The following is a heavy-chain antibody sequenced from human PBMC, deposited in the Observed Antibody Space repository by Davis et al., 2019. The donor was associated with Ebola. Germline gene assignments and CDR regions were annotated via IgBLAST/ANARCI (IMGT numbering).Heavy chain of an antibody. D-gene: IGHD6-19*01. Sequence: GESLKISCAASGFIFSSYVMSWVRQAPGKGLEWVSTLGTSADTYYAASVKGRFTISRDNSKNTLYLQMNSLRVEDTAVYYCAKGGSGWPSDYSYGMGVWGKGTTVTVSS. V-gene: IGHV3-23*01. CDR1: GFIFSSYV. CDR2: LGTSADT. CDR3: AKGGSGWPSDYSYGMGV. J-gene: IGHJ6*04.